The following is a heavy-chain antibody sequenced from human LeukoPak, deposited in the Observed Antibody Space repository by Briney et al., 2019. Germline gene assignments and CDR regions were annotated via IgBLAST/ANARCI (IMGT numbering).Heavy chain of an antibody. J-gene: IGHJ6*03. CDR1: GFTFSSYA. V-gene: IGHV3-23*01. CDR2: IRGSGGST. Sequence: GGSLRLSCAASGFTFSSYAMSWVRQAPGKGLEWVSAIRGSGGSTYYADSVKGRFTISRDNSKNTLYLQMNSLRAEDTAVYYCARAPRGGGISYYYYYMDVWGKGTTVTVSS. CDR3: ARAPRGGGISYYYYYMDV. D-gene: IGHD2-15*01.